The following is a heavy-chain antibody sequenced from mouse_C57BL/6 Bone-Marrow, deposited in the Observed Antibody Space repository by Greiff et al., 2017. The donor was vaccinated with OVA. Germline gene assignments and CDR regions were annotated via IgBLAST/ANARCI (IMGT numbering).Heavy chain of an antibody. D-gene: IGHD2-3*01. Sequence: VQLQQPGAELVRPGSSVKLSCKASGYTFTSYWMHWVKQRPIQGLEWIGNIDPSDSETHYNQKFKDKATLTVDKSSSTAYMQLSSLTSEDSAVYYCAREILRFYDGYPFYAMDYWGQGTSVTVSS. CDR3: AREILRFYDGYPFYAMDY. CDR2: IDPSDSET. J-gene: IGHJ4*01. CDR1: GYTFTSYW. V-gene: IGHV1-52*01.